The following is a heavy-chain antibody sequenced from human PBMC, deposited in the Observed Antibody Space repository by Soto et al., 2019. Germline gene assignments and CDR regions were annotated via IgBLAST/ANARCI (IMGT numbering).Heavy chain of an antibody. D-gene: IGHD5-18*01. CDR1: GFTFSSYG. V-gene: IGHV3-33*01. CDR3: ATGDSYGGDYYYYYGMDV. Sequence: QVQLVESGGGVVQPGRSLRLSCAASGFTFSSYGMHWVRQAPGKGLEWVAVIWYDGSNKYYADSVKGRFTIPRDNSKNTLYLQMSSLRAEDTAVYYCATGDSYGGDYYYYYGMDVWGQGTTVTVSS. CDR2: IWYDGSNK. J-gene: IGHJ6*02.